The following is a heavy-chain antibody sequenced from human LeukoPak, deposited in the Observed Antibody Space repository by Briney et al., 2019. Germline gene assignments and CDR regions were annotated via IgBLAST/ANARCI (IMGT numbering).Heavy chain of an antibody. Sequence: GGSLRLSCAASGFTVSSNYMSWVRQAPGKGLEWVSVIYSGGSTYYADSVKGRFTISRDNSKNTLYLQMNSLRAEDTAVYYCAKDLMNYYDSSAPDYWGQGTLVTVSS. D-gene: IGHD3-22*01. CDR3: AKDLMNYYDSSAPDY. J-gene: IGHJ4*02. CDR1: GFTVSSNY. CDR2: IYSGGST. V-gene: IGHV3-53*05.